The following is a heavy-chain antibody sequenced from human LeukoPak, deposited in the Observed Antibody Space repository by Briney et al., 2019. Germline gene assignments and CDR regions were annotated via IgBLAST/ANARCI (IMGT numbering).Heavy chain of an antibody. J-gene: IGHJ4*02. V-gene: IGHV1-69*15. CDR3: VRGIDSSGPWVFDY. Sequence: SVKVSCKASGGTFSSYAISWVRQAPGQGLEWMGNIIPIFGTANYAQKFQGRVTITADESTSTAYMELSSLRSEDTAVYYCVRGIDSSGPWVFDYWGQGTLVTVSS. CDR2: IIPIFGTA. D-gene: IGHD3-22*01. CDR1: GGTFSSYA.